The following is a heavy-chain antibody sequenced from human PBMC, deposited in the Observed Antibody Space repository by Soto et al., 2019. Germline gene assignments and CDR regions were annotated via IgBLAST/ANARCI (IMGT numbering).Heavy chain of an antibody. V-gene: IGHV3-30-3*01. Sequence: GGSLRLSCAASGFTFSSYAMHWARQAPGKGLEWVAVISYDGSNKYYADSVKGRFTISRDNSKNTLYLQMNSLRAEDTAVYYCARELAVAGGGPVVFDYWGQGTLVTVSS. CDR1: GFTFSSYA. CDR2: ISYDGSNK. J-gene: IGHJ4*02. CDR3: ARELAVAGGGPVVFDY. D-gene: IGHD6-19*01.